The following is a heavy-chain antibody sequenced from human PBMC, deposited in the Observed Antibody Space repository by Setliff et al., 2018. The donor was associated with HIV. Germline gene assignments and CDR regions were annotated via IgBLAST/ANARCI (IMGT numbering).Heavy chain of an antibody. Sequence: ASVKVSCKTSAYTFNSYYMHWIRQAPGQGLEWMGLIGPSSSSTTYAQNFQGRVTMSRDTSTNTVYMELSSLRSEDTAVYYCARDHIAARSVDYWGQGTLVTAPQ. V-gene: IGHV1-46*02. D-gene: IGHD6-6*01. CDR3: ARDHIAARSVDY. CDR2: IGPSSSST. J-gene: IGHJ4*02. CDR1: AYTFNSYY.